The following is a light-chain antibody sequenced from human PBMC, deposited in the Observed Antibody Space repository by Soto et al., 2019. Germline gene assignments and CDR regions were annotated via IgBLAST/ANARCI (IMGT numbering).Light chain of an antibody. J-gene: IGKJ4*01. V-gene: IGKV3-11*01. Sequence: EIVLTQSPATLSLSPGERATLSCRASESVSYYIAWYQQKPGQAPRLLIHDASRRATGIAARFSGSGSGTDFTLTISRLEPEDFAVYYCQQRTNWRLLTFGGGTKVEI. CDR1: ESVSYY. CDR2: DAS. CDR3: QQRTNWRLLT.